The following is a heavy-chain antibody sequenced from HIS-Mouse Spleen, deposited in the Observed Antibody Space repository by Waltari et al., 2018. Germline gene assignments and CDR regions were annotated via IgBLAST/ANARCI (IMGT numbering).Heavy chain of an antibody. CDR2: IYYSGST. D-gene: IGHD6-13*01. V-gene: IGHV4-39*07. Sequence: QLQLQESGPGLVKPSETLSLTCTVSGGSISSSSYYWGWIRQPPGKGLGWIGSIYYSGSTYYNPSLKSRVTISVDTSKNQFSLKLSSVTAADTAVYYCASEAPIAAAGTSNYWGQGTLVTVSS. CDR1: GGSISSSSYY. CDR3: ASEAPIAAAGTSNY. J-gene: IGHJ4*02.